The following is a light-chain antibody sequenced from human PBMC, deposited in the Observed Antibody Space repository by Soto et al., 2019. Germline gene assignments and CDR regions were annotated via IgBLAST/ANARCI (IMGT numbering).Light chain of an antibody. Sequence: QSVLTQPASVSGSPGQSITISCTGTSSDVGSYNLVSWYQQHPGKAPKLMIYEGSKRPSGVSNRFSGSKSGNTASLTISGHQAEDEADYYCCSYAGSSIYVFGTGTKVPVL. CDR3: CSYAGSSIYV. J-gene: IGLJ1*01. CDR1: SSDVGSYNL. CDR2: EGS. V-gene: IGLV2-23*01.